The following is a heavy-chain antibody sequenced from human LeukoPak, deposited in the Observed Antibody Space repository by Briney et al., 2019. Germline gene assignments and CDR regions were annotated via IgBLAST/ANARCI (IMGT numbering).Heavy chain of an antibody. CDR2: IIPILGIA. J-gene: IGHJ5*02. Sequence: GPSVKVSCKASGGTFSSYTISWVRQAPGQGLEWMGRIIPILGIANYAQKFQGRVTITADKSTSTPYMELSNLRSEDTAVYYCAVYCSSTSCFRFDPWGQGTLVTVSS. CDR1: GGTFSSYT. D-gene: IGHD2-2*01. V-gene: IGHV1-69*02. CDR3: AVYCSSTSCFRFDP.